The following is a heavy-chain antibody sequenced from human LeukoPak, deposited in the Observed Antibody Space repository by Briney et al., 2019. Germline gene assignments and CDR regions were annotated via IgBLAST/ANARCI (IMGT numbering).Heavy chain of an antibody. CDR1: GFTFSSYW. Sequence: GGSLRLSCAASGFTFSSYWMSWVRQAPGKGLEWVANIKQDGSEKDYVDSMKGRFTISRDNAKNSLYLQMNSLRAEDTAVYYCARDSLRGDYESPTGYWGQGTLVSVSS. D-gene: IGHD4-17*01. CDR2: IKQDGSEK. J-gene: IGHJ4*02. CDR3: ARDSLRGDYESPTGY. V-gene: IGHV3-7*01.